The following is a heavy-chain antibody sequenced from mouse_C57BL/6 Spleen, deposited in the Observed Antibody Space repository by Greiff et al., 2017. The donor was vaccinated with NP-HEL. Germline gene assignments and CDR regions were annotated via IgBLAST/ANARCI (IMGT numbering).Heavy chain of an antibody. V-gene: IGHV1-80*01. CDR3: ARAYGSSYGWYFDV. J-gene: IGHJ1*03. D-gene: IGHD1-1*01. CDR1: GYAFSSYW. CDR2: IYPGDGDT. Sequence: QVQLKQSGAELVKPGASVKISCKASGYAFSSYWMNWVKQRPGKGLEWIGQIYPGDGDTNYNGKFKGKATLTADKSSSTAYMQLSSLTSEDSAVYFCARAYGSSYGWYFDVWGTGTTVTVSS.